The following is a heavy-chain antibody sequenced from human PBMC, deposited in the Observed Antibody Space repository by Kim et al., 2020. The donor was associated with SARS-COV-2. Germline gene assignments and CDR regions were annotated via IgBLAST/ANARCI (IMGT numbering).Heavy chain of an antibody. D-gene: IGHD6-19*01. Sequence: AQKFQGRVTMTRDTSISTAYMELSSLRSDDTAVYYCASGGPTVAGTAIDYWGQGTLVTVST. V-gene: IGHV1-2*02. J-gene: IGHJ4*02. CDR3: ASGGPTVAGTAIDY.